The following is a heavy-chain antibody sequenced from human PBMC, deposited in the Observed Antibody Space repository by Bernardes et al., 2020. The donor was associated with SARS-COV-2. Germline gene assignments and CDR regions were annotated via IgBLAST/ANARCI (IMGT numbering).Heavy chain of an antibody. Sequence: SLTCDVYGGSFRGYYWSWIRQPPGKGLGGIGEMNHSGSTNYNPSLKSRVTISVDSSKNQFSLKLNSVTAADTAVYYCARGARISMIVVVMPQAAFDIWGQGTTVTVSS. CDR1: GGSFRGYY. V-gene: IGHV4-34*01. CDR3: ARGARISMIVVVMPQAAFDI. D-gene: IGHD3-22*01. CDR2: MNHSGST. J-gene: IGHJ3*02.